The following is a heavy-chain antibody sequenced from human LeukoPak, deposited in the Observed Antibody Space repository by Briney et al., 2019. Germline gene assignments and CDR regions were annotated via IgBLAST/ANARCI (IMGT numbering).Heavy chain of an antibody. Sequence: GGSLRLSCAASGFTFSSYWMSWVRQAPGKGLEWVANIKQDGSEKYYVDSVKGRFTISRDNAKNSLYLQMNSLRAEGTAVYYCARGLGGLLEWLWFLDYWGQGTLVTVSS. CDR2: IKQDGSEK. V-gene: IGHV3-7*01. CDR1: GFTFSSYW. D-gene: IGHD3-3*01. J-gene: IGHJ4*02. CDR3: ARGLGGLLEWLWFLDY.